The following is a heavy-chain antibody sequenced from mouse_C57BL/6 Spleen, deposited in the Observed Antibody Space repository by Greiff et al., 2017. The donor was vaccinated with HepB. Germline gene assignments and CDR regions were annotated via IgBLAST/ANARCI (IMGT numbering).Heavy chain of an antibody. CDR2: IDPSDSET. V-gene: IGHV1-52*01. J-gene: IGHJ2*01. CDR1: GYTFTSYW. CDR3: ARNYGSSLDY. D-gene: IGHD1-1*01. Sequence: VKLQQPGAELVRPGSSVKLSCKASGYTFTSYWMHWVKQRPIQGLEWIGNIDPSDSETHYNQKFKDKATLTVDKSSSTAYMQLSSLTSEDSAVYYCARNYGSSLDYWGQGTTLTVSS.